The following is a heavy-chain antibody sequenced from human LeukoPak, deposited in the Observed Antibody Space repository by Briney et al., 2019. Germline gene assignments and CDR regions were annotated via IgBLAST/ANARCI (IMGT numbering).Heavy chain of an antibody. D-gene: IGHD1-26*01. J-gene: IGHJ5*02. V-gene: IGHV1-24*01. CDR2: FDPEDGET. Sequence: ASVKVSCKVSGYTLTELSMHWVRQAPGKGLEWMGGFDPEDGETIYAQKFQGRVTMTEDTSTDTAYMELSSLRSEDTAVYYCATDLGEPSGSYRRGWFDPWGQGTLVTVSS. CDR3: ATDLGEPSGSYRRGWFDP. CDR1: GYTLTELS.